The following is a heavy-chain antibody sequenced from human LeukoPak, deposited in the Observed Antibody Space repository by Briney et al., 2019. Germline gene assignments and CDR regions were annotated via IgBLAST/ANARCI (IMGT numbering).Heavy chain of an antibody. CDR3: ARIYYYDSSGSVFDY. CDR2: IYYSGST. Sequence: SETLSLTCTVSGGSISSYYWSWIRQPPGKGLEWIGYIYYSGSTNYNPSLKSRVTISVDTSKNQFSLKVSSVTAADTAVYYCARIYYYDSSGSVFDYWGQGTLVTVSS. D-gene: IGHD3-22*01. CDR1: GGSISSYY. V-gene: IGHV4-59*01. J-gene: IGHJ4*02.